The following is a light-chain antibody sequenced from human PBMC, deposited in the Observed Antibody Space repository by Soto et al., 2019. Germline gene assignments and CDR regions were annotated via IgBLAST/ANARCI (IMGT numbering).Light chain of an antibody. J-gene: IGKJ2*01. V-gene: IGKV3-20*01. CDR3: QQYGRSPFT. CDR2: GAS. CDR1: QSVSNY. Sequence: EIVLTQSPATLSLSPGERATLSCRASQSVSNYLAWYQQKPGQAPRLLIHGASTRASGVPDRFTGGGSGTDFVLTISRVEPEDFAVYYCQQYGRSPFTFGQGTKLQIK.